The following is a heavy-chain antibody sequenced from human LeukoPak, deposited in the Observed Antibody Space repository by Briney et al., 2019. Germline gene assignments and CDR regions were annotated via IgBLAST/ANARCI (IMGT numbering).Heavy chain of an antibody. J-gene: IGHJ4*02. CDR1: GFTVSSNY. V-gene: IGHV3-66*01. CDR2: IYSGGST. Sequence: GGSLRLSCAASGFTVSSNYMSWVRQAPGKGLEWVSVIYSGGSTYYADSVKGRFTISRDNSKNTLYPQMNSLRAEDTAVYYCARAGAAGRYYFDYWGQGTLVTVSS. D-gene: IGHD6-13*01. CDR3: ARAGAAGRYYFDY.